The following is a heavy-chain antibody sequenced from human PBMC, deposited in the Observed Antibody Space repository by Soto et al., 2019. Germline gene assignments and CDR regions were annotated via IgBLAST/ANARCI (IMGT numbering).Heavy chain of an antibody. CDR1: GGTLSSFINYP. Sequence: QMQLVQSGAEVKKPGSSVKVSCKASGGTLSSFINYPINWVRQAPGQGLEWMGGIVPNVGTVNYAQKFQGRVTINADKSTGTAYTELSRLRSEDTALDYCARRDPSGFLRYFDNWGQGTLVTVSS. D-gene: IGHD3-3*01. J-gene: IGHJ4*02. V-gene: IGHV1-69*06. CDR2: IVPNVGTV. CDR3: ARRDPSGFLRYFDN.